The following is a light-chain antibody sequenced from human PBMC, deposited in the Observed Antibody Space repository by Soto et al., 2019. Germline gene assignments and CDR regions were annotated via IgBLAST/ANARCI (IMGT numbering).Light chain of an antibody. CDR1: QSVSSN. CDR2: GAS. CDR3: QQYVISVT. Sequence: EIVLTQSPGTLSLSPGERATLSCRASQSVSSNLAWYQQKPGQAPRLLIYGASNRATGIPERFTGSGSGTDFTLTISRLETQDSAMYYCQQYVISVTFGQGTRLEIK. V-gene: IGKV3-20*01. J-gene: IGKJ5*01.